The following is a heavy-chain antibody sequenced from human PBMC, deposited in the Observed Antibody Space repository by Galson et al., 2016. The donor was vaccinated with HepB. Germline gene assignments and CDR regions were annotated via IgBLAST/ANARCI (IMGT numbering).Heavy chain of an antibody. D-gene: IGHD3-9*01. CDR2: ISYDGSHK. Sequence: SLRLSCAASGFTFSSYAMPWVRQAPGEGLEWVAVISYDGSHKYYAASVKGRFTISRDNSKNTLSLQMNSLRAEDTAVYYCAKNDILAGYSAFDYWGQGTLVTVSS. CDR3: AKNDILAGYSAFDY. V-gene: IGHV3-30*18. J-gene: IGHJ4*02. CDR1: GFTFSSYA.